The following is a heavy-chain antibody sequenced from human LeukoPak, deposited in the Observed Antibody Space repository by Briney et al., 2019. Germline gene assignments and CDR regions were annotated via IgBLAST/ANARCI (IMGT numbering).Heavy chain of an antibody. J-gene: IGHJ4*02. CDR2: TYYKSKWYN. CDR1: GDSVSTNSAA. D-gene: IGHD5-12*01. Sequence: SQTLSLTCAISGDSVSTNSAAWNWIRRSPSRGLEWLGRTYYKSKWYNNYAVSVKSRITINPDTSKNQFSLHLNSVTPEDTAVYYCARGDIALDYWGQGAPVTVSS. V-gene: IGHV6-1*01. CDR3: ARGDIALDY.